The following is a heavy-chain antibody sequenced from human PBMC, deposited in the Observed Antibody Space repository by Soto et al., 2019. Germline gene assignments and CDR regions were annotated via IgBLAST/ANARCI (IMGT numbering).Heavy chain of an antibody. D-gene: IGHD2-2*01. CDR1: GGSISSSNW. J-gene: IGHJ5*02. CDR3: ARKYCSSTSCLGFDP. V-gene: IGHV4-4*02. Sequence: SETLSLTCAVSGGSISSSNWWSWVRQPPGKGLEWIGEIYHSGSTNYNPSLKSRVTISVDKSKNQFSLKLSSVTAADTAVYYCARKYCSSTSCLGFDPWGQGTLVTVSS. CDR2: IYHSGST.